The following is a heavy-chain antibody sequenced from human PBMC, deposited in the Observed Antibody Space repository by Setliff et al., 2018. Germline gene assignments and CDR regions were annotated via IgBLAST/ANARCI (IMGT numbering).Heavy chain of an antibody. D-gene: IGHD3-22*01. V-gene: IGHV4-39*07. Sequence: SETLSLTCTVSGASISGNSYYWAWIRQPPGKGLGWIVSTYYGGSTYYNPSLKSRVTMSVDTSKSQFSLKLTSVTAADTAVYYCARAPRYFDSTGSYFDFWGQGTLVTVSS. CDR2: TYYGGST. J-gene: IGHJ4*02. CDR3: ARAPRYFDSTGSYFDF. CDR1: GASISGNSYY.